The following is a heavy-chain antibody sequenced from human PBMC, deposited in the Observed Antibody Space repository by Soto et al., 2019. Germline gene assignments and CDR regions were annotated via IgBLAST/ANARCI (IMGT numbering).Heavy chain of an antibody. Sequence: QVQLVESGVGLVKPGGSLRLSCAASGFTFSDYYMSWIRQAPGKGLEWVSYISSSSSYKNYADSVKGRFTISRDNAKNSLYLQMNSLRAEDTAVYYCARVDGVKSPNWFDPWGQGTLVTVSS. D-gene: IGHD4-17*01. CDR1: GFTFSDYY. CDR3: ARVDGVKSPNWFDP. V-gene: IGHV3-11*06. CDR2: ISSSSSYK. J-gene: IGHJ5*02.